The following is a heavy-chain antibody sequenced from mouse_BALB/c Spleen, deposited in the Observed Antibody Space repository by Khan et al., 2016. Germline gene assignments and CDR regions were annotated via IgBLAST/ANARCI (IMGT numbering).Heavy chain of an antibody. CDR2: IYPYNVGT. J-gene: IGHJ1*01. V-gene: IGHV1S29*02. CDR1: GYTFTDYN. CDR3: ARSNDWYFDV. Sequence: VQLQQSGPDLVKPGASVKISCKASGYTFTDYNMHWVKQSHGKSLEWIGYIYPYNVGTGYNQKFMNKATLTVDNSSSTASMELRSLTSEDSAVXYCARSNDWYFDVSGAGTTVTVSS.